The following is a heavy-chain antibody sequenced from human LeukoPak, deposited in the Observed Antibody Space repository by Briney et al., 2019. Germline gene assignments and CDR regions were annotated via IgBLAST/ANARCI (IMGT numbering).Heavy chain of an antibody. V-gene: IGHV4-59*01. Sequence: SETLSLTCTVSGGSISSYYWIWIRQPPGKGLEWIGNIYHSGSTNSNPSLKSRVTMSVDTSKNQFSLKLSSVTAADTAVYYCAREADYGDPKGFDYWGQGTLVTVSS. CDR2: IYHSGST. D-gene: IGHD4-17*01. CDR1: GGSISSYY. J-gene: IGHJ4*02. CDR3: AREADYGDPKGFDY.